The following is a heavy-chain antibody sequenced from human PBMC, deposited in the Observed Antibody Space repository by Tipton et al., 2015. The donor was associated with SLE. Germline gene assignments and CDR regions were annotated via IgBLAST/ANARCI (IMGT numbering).Heavy chain of an antibody. J-gene: IGHJ3*02. CDR1: GGSISSYY. D-gene: IGHD4-23*01. Sequence: TLSLTCTVSGGSISSYYWSWIRQPPGKGLEWIGNIYFSGSSNYNPSLKSRVSASVDPSKNQFSLKLSSVTAADTAVYYCARGDPVVYHAFDIWGQGTTVTVSS. CDR3: ARGDPVVYHAFDI. CDR2: IYFSGSS. V-gene: IGHV4-59*01.